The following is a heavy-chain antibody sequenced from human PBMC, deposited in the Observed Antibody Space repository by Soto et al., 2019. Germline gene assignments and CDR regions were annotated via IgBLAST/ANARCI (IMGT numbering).Heavy chain of an antibody. Sequence: GGSLRLSCEATGFTFSSYAMSWVRQAPGKGLEWVSAISGSGGTTYYADSVKGRFTISRDNSKNTLYRQMNSLRADDTAVYYCAKDGSIFGVAIPTNFDYWGQGTLVTVSS. J-gene: IGHJ4*02. CDR2: ISGSGGTT. CDR3: AKDGSIFGVAIPTNFDY. V-gene: IGHV3-23*01. D-gene: IGHD3-3*01. CDR1: GFTFSSYA.